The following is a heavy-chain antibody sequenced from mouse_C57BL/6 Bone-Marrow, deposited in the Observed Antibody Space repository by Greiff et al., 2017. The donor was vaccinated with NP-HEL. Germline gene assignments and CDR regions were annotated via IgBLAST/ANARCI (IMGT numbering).Heavy chain of an antibody. CDR1: GYTFTEYT. Sequence: QVQLQQSGAELVKPGASVKLSCKASGYTFTEYTIHWVKQRSGQGLEWIGWFYPGSGSIKYNEKFKDKATLTADKSSSTVYMDLSRLPSEDSAVYFCARHGDYFGSGYGYFDVWGTGTAVTVSS. CDR2: FYPGSGSI. V-gene: IGHV1-62-2*01. J-gene: IGHJ1*03. CDR3: ARHGDYFGSGYGYFDV. D-gene: IGHD1-1*01.